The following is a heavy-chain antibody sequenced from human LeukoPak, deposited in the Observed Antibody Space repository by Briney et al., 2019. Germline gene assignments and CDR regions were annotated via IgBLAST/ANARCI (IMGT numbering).Heavy chain of an antibody. J-gene: IGHJ4*02. V-gene: IGHV3-53*01. CDR1: GFTVSSNY. CDR3: ARSDYYDSSALDY. Sequence: GGSLRLXCAASGFTVSSNYMSWVRQAPGKGLEWVSVIYSGGSTYYADSVKGRFTISRDNSKNTLYLQMNSLRAEDTAVYYCARSDYYDSSALDYWGQGTLVTVSS. CDR2: IYSGGST. D-gene: IGHD3-22*01.